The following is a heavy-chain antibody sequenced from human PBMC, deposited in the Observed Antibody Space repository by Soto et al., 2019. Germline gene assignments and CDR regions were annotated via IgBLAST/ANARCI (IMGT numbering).Heavy chain of an antibody. CDR1: GGSISSYY. V-gene: IGHV4-59*01. CDR3: ARDVYSSCWLDAFDI. J-gene: IGHJ3*02. D-gene: IGHD6-19*01. CDR2: IYYSGST. Sequence: QVQLQESGPGLVKPSETLSLTCTVSGGSISSYYWSWIRQPPGKGLEWIGYIYYSGSTNYNPSLKSRVTIAVDTSKNQFSLKLSSVTAADTAIYYCARDVYSSCWLDAFDIWGQGTMVTVSS.